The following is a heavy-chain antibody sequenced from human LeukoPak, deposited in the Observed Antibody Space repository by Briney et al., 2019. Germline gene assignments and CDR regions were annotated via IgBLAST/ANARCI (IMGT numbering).Heavy chain of an antibody. CDR2: IKSKTDGGTT. V-gene: IGHV3-15*01. Sequence: GGXLRLSCAASGFTFSNAWMSWVRQAPGKGLEWVGRIKSKTDGGTTDYAAPVKGRFTISRDDSKNTLYLQMNSLKTEDTAVYYCTTVPLKGGDAPAWGQGTLVTVSS. CDR1: GFTFSNAW. CDR3: TTVPLKGGDAPA. D-gene: IGHD3-10*01. J-gene: IGHJ5*02.